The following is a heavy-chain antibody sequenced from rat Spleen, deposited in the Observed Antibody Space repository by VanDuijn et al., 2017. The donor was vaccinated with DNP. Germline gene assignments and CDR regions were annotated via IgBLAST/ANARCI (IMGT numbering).Heavy chain of an antibody. CDR3: ATGCTSIYPFTY. CDR1: GFSLTRYT. Sequence: VPLKESGPALLQPLQSLSLTCTVSGFSLTRYTVSWVLPPPGKGLEWVAAISSAGNTFYNSDLKPRLSFSRDTSKNEVLLKVDSPQTGDTAIYFCATGCTSIYPFTYWGQGTLVTVSS. CDR2: ISSAGNT. V-gene: IGHV2-6*01. J-gene: IGHJ3*01. D-gene: IGHD1-2*01.